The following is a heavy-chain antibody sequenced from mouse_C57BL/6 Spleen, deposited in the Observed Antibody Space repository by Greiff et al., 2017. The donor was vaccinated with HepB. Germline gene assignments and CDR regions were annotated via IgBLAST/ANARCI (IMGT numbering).Heavy chain of an antibody. D-gene: IGHD1-1*01. V-gene: IGHV1-39*01. Sequence: EVHLVESGPELVKPGASVKISCKASGYSFTDYNMNWVKQSNGKSLEWIGVINPNYGTTSYNQKFKGKATLTVDQSSSTAYMQLNSLTSEDSAVYYCARPYYYGSSYVDYYAMDYWGQGTSVTVSS. CDR2: INPNYGTT. CDR1: GYSFTDYN. J-gene: IGHJ4*01. CDR3: ARPYYYGSSYVDYYAMDY.